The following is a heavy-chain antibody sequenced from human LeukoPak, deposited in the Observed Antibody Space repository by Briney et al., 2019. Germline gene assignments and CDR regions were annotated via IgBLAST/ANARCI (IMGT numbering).Heavy chain of an antibody. Sequence: SETLSLTCTVSGGSINNYYWSWIRQPPGKGLEWIGYIYHSGGTNYNPSLKSRVTISVDTSKNQFSLKLRSVTAADTAVYYCGRGKYCGDTRCHGYYYMDVWGKGTTVTVSS. V-gene: IGHV4-59*01. D-gene: IGHD2-2*01. CDR1: GGSINNYY. J-gene: IGHJ6*03. CDR3: GRGKYCGDTRCHGYYYMDV. CDR2: IYHSGGT.